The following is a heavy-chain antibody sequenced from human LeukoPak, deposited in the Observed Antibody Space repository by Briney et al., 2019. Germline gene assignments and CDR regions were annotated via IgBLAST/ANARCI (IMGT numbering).Heavy chain of an antibody. Sequence: ASVKVSCKASGYTFTSYYMHWVRQAPGQGLEWMVIINPSGGSTSYAQKFQGRVTMTRAMSTRTVYMELSSLRSEDTAVYYCAREVAGSMGVDYWGQGTLVTVSS. V-gene: IGHV1-46*01. CDR3: AREVAGSMGVDY. CDR2: INPSGGST. CDR1: GYTFTSYY. J-gene: IGHJ4*02. D-gene: IGHD6-19*01.